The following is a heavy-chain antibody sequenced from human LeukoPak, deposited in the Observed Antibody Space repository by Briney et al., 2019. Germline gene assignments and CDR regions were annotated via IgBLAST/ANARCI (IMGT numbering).Heavy chain of an antibody. V-gene: IGHV4-59*01. Sequence: SETLSLTCAVAGGPINGYYCSLIRQSPAHGLPWIGYISYSGSTNYNPSFKSRVTISVDTSKSEFSLKLRSVTAADTAVYYCARSRGSGSYFESWGQGTLVTVSS. CDR2: ISYSGST. CDR1: GGPINGYY. CDR3: ARSRGSGSYFES. J-gene: IGHJ4*02. D-gene: IGHD3-10*01.